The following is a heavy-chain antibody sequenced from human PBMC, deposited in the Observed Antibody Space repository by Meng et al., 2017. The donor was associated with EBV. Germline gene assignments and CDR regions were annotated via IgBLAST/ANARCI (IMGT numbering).Heavy chain of an antibody. CDR1: VVSFSGYY. Sequence: VQPSQWGAGLCNPSETLSLTCAVYVVSFSGYYVIWIRQPPGKGLGWIGEINHSGSTNYNPSLKSRVTISVDTSKHQFSLKLSSVTAADTAVYYCARGRWLQPGSYFDYWGQGTLVTVSS. CDR2: INHSGST. CDR3: ARGRWLQPGSYFDY. V-gene: IGHV4-34*01. J-gene: IGHJ4*02. D-gene: IGHD5-24*01.